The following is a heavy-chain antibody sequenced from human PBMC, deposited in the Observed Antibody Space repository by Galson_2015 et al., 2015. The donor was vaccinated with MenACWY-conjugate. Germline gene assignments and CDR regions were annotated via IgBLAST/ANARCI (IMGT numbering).Heavy chain of an antibody. V-gene: IGHV4-31*03. CDR2: IYYSGST. CDR3: ARANSPGDCSSTSCYLGDAFDI. CDR1: GGSISSGGYY. J-gene: IGHJ3*02. Sequence: LSLTCTVSGGSISSGGYYWSWIRQHPGKGLEWIGYIYYSGSTYYNPSLKSRVTISVDTSKNQFSLKLSSVTAADTAVYYCARANSPGDCSSTSCYLGDAFDIWGQGTMVTVSS. D-gene: IGHD2-2*01.